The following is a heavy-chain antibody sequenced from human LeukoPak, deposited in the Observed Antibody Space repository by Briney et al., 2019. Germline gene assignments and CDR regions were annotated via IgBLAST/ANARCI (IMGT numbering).Heavy chain of an antibody. D-gene: IGHD5-18*01. V-gene: IGHV1-2*02. CDR2: INPNSGGT. CDR1: GYTFTGYY. J-gene: IGHJ4*02. Sequence: GASVKVSCKASGYTFTGYYMHWVRQAPGQGLEWMGWINPNSGGTNYAQKFQGRVTMTRDTSISTAYMELSRLRSDDTAVYYCARGDTAMVAANFDYWGQGTLVTVSS. CDR3: ARGDTAMVAANFDY.